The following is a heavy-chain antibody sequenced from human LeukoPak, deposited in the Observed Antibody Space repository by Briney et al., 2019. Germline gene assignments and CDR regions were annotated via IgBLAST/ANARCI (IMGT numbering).Heavy chain of an antibody. CDR2: INHSGST. Sequence: SETLSLTCAVYGGSFSGYYWSWIRQSPGKGLEWIGEINHSGSTNYNPSLKSRVTISVDTSKNQFSPKLSSVTAADTAVYYCALSSGWNWFDPWGQGTLVTVSS. CDR3: ALSSGWNWFDP. D-gene: IGHD6-19*01. V-gene: IGHV4-34*01. CDR1: GGSFSGYY. J-gene: IGHJ5*02.